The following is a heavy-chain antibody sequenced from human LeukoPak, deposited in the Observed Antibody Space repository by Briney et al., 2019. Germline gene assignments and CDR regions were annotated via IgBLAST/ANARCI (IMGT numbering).Heavy chain of an antibody. D-gene: IGHD1-26*01. CDR2: ISGSGGST. CDR1: GFTFSSYA. CDR3: AKDVLVRAKPPVNFDY. J-gene: IGHJ4*02. Sequence: GGSLRLSCAASGFTFSSYAMSWVRQAPGKGREWVSAISGSGGSTYYADSVKGRFPISRDNSKNTLYLQMNSLRAEDTAVYYCAKDVLVRAKPPVNFDYWGQGPLVTVSS. V-gene: IGHV3-23*01.